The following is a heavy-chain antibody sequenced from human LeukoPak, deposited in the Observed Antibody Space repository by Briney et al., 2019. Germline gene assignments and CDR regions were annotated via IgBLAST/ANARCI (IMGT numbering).Heavy chain of an antibody. CDR1: GFTFSSYS. J-gene: IGHJ6*02. CDR3: ARENLDPSFPYYYYYYGMDV. CDR2: ISSSSSYI. Sequence: GGSLRLSCAASGFTFSSYSMNWARQAPGKGLEWVSSISSSSSYIYYADSVKGRFTISRDNAKNSLYLQMNSLRAEDTAVYYCARENLDPSFPYYYYYYGMDVWGQGTTVTVSS. V-gene: IGHV3-21*01. D-gene: IGHD3-9*01.